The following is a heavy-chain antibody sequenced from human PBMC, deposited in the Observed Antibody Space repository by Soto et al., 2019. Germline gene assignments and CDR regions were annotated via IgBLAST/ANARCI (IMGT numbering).Heavy chain of an antibody. CDR3: TSGDSSGYSIDY. D-gene: IGHD3-22*01. CDR2: IRSKANSYAT. J-gene: IGHJ4*02. CDR1: GFTFSSSA. V-gene: IGHV3-73*01. Sequence: GGSLRLSCAASGFTFSSSAMHWVRQASGKGLEWVGRIRSKANSYATAYAASVKGRFTISRDDSKNTAYLQMNSLKTEDTAVYYCTSGDSSGYSIDYWGQGTLVTVSS.